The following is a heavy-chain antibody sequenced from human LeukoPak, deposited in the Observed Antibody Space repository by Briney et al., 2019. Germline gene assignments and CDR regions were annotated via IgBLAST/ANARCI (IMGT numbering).Heavy chain of an antibody. CDR1: GFTFSSYG. Sequence: PGGSLRLSCAASGFTFSSYGMHWVRQAPGKGLEWVAFIRYDGSNKYYADSVKGRFTISRDNSKNTLYLQMNSLRAEDTAVYYCAKDYRGIYYYFDYWGQGTLVTVSS. D-gene: IGHD1-26*01. V-gene: IGHV3-30*02. J-gene: IGHJ4*02. CDR3: AKDYRGIYYYFDY. CDR2: IRYDGSNK.